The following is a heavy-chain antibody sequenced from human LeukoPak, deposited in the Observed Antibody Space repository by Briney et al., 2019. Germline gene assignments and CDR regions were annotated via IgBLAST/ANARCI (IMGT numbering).Heavy chain of an antibody. V-gene: IGHV4-59*01. CDR2: VYYTGST. D-gene: IGHD6-13*01. CDR1: GGSISSYY. Sequence: SETLSLTCTVSGGSISSYYWSWVRQPPGKGLEWIGFVYYTGSTDYSPSLKSRVTISVDASKNQFSLKLRSVTAADTAVYYCARISSSNWYNERGAFDVWGQGTMVTVSS. J-gene: IGHJ3*01. CDR3: ARISSSNWYNERGAFDV.